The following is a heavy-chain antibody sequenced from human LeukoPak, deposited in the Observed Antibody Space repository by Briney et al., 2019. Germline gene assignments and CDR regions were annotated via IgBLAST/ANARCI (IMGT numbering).Heavy chain of an antibody. Sequence: PGGSLRLSRAASGFTFSSYEWYWVRQAPGKGLEGISYISTSSGTIKYANSVRGRFTISRDDARESLYLQMNRLRAEDTAIYYCGASRQYVGAFDIWGQGTLVTVSS. CDR2: ISTSSGTI. V-gene: IGHV3-48*03. CDR1: GFTFSSYE. J-gene: IGHJ3*02. CDR3: GASRQYVGAFDI. D-gene: IGHD3-16*01.